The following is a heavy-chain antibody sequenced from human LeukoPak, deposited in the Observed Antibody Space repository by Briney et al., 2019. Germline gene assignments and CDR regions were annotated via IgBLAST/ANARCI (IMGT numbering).Heavy chain of an antibody. CDR3: AELGITMIGGV. J-gene: IGHJ6*04. Sequence: GGSLRLSCAASGFTFSSYSVNWVRQAPGKGLEWVSYISISSSTRDYADSVKGRFTISRDNAKNSLYLQMNSLRAEDTAVYYCAELGITMIGGVWGKGTTVTISS. V-gene: IGHV3-48*04. CDR1: GFTFSSYS. CDR2: ISISSSTR. D-gene: IGHD3-10*02.